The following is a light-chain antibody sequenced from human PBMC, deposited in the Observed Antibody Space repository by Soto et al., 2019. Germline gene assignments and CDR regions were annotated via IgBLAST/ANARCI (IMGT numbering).Light chain of an antibody. J-gene: IGKJ1*01. CDR1: QSFSNNY. CDR2: GAS. CDR3: QQYGNSRT. V-gene: IGKV3-20*01. Sequence: EIVLTQSPGTLSLSPGERATLSCRSSQSFSNNYLAWYQQKPGQAPRLLIYGASTRATGIPDRFSASRSGTDFTLTITRLEPEDFAVYYCQQYGNSRTFGQGTKVEIK.